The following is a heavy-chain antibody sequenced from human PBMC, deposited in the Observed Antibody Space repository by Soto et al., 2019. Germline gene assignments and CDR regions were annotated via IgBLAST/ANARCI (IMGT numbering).Heavy chain of an antibody. D-gene: IGHD4-4*01. CDR1: GGTFSSYA. Sequence: ASVKVSCKASGGTFSSYAISWVRQAPGQGLEWMGGIIPIFGTANYAQKFQGRVTITADESTSTAYMELSSLRSEDTAVYYCARGATVTTYYYYYYGMDVWGQGTTVTVSS. V-gene: IGHV1-69*13. J-gene: IGHJ6*02. CDR3: ARGATVTTYYYYYYGMDV. CDR2: IIPIFGTA.